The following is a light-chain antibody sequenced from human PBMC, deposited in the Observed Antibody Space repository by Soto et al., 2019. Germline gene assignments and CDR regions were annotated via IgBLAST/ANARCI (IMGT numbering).Light chain of an antibody. CDR1: QSVASGY. CDR3: QHYGTSRT. CDR2: GAS. J-gene: IGKJ1*01. Sequence: EVVLTQSPGTLSLSPGERATLSCRATQSVASGYFAWYRQKPGQAPRLLIYGASTRATGIPDRFSGSGSGTDFTLTISRLEPEDSAVYFCQHYGTSRTFGQGTKVEIK. V-gene: IGKV3-20*01.